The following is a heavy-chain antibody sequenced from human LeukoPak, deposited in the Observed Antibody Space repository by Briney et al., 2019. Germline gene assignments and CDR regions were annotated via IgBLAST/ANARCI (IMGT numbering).Heavy chain of an antibody. Sequence: GGSLRLSCAASGFTFSSYAMHWVRQAPGKGLEWVAVISYDGSNKYYADSVKGRFTISRDNSKNTLYLQMNSLRAEDTAVYYCARGGDDFWSGYFRPFDYWGQGTLVTVSS. CDR1: GFTFSSYA. CDR2: ISYDGSNK. J-gene: IGHJ4*02. CDR3: ARGGDDFWSGYFRPFDY. D-gene: IGHD3-3*01. V-gene: IGHV3-30-3*01.